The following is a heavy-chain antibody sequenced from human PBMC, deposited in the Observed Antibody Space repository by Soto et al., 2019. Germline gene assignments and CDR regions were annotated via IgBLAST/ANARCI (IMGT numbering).Heavy chain of an antibody. CDR1: GYSFTRSW. D-gene: IGHD1-7*01. CDR3: ARVLELAQTLFLDAFDI. J-gene: IGHJ3*02. Sequence: PXESLKVSCKCSGYSFTRSWIGLVLQMPGKGLEWMGIIFPGDSDSRYSPSFQGQVIISVDKSINTAYLQWNSLEASDTAMYYCARVLELAQTLFLDAFDIWGQGTMVTVSS. V-gene: IGHV5-51*01. CDR2: IFPGDSDS.